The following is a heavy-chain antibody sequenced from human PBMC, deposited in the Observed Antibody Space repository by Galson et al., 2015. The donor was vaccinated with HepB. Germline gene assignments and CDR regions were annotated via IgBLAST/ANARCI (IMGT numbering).Heavy chain of an antibody. Sequence: SVKVSCKASGYTFTGYYMHWVRQAPGQGLEWMGWINPNSGGTNYAQKFQGWVTMTRDTSISTAYMELSRLRSDDTAVYYCARVDQWLALGLGYWGQGTLVTVSS. V-gene: IGHV1-2*04. CDR2: INPNSGGT. CDR1: GYTFTGYY. J-gene: IGHJ4*02. CDR3: ARVDQWLALGLGY. D-gene: IGHD6-19*01.